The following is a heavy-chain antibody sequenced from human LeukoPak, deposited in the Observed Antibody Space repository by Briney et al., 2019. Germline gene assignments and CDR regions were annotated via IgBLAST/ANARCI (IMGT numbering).Heavy chain of an antibody. CDR2: ISSGSSSYK. J-gene: IGHJ6*03. CDR1: GLTCSSYC. Sequence: PGGCLRLACAASGLTCSSYCMNWVRQAPGKGLEWVSSISSGSSSYKYYSDSVKGRFTNPRDNAKTSLYLQMNSLRAEDTAVYYCARAKFSACTGNPGARKSSYDMDVWGKGTTVTVSS. D-gene: IGHD6-19*01. V-gene: IGHV3-21*01. CDR3: ARAKFSACTGNPGARKSSYDMDV.